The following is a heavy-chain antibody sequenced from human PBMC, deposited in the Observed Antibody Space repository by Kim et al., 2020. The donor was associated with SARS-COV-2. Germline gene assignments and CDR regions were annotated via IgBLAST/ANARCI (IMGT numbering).Heavy chain of an antibody. CDR3: AVATWARGAFDI. V-gene: IGHV3-7*01. Sequence: GGSLRLSCAASGFTFSNYWMSWVRQAPGKGLEWVANIKQDGSEKYYVDSVKGRFTISRDNAKNSLYLQMNSLRAEDTAVYYCAVATWARGAFDIWGQGTMVTVSS. CDR2: IKQDGSEK. CDR1: GFTFSNYW. J-gene: IGHJ3*02. D-gene: IGHD1-26*01.